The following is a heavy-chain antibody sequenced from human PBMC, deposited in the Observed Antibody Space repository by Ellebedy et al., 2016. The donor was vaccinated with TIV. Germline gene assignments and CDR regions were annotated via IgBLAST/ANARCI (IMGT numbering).Heavy chain of an antibody. CDR1: GFTFSNYA. CDR2: ISGVYTDT. CDR3: AKHVVTGRWYLDS. V-gene: IGHV3-23*01. J-gene: IGHJ4*02. D-gene: IGHD2-21*02. Sequence: GESLKISCATSGFTFSNYAMSWVRQAPGKGLEWVAVISGVYTDTYYADSVRGRFTISRDNSKNTGYLQMNSQRAEDTAMYYCAKHVVTGRWYLDSWGLGTLVTVSS.